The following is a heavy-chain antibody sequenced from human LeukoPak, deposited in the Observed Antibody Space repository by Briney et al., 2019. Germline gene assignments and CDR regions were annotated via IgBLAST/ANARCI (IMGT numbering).Heavy chain of an antibody. J-gene: IGHJ4*02. V-gene: IGHV4-34*01. CDR2: INHSGST. D-gene: IGHD4-11*01. Sequence: SETLSLTCAVYGGSFSGYYWSWIRQPPGEGLEWIGEINHSGSTNYNPSLKGRVTISVDTSKNQFSLRLSSVTAADTAVYYCARLTGYSNYGRFDYWGQGTLVTVSS. CDR1: GGSFSGYY. CDR3: ARLTGYSNYGRFDY.